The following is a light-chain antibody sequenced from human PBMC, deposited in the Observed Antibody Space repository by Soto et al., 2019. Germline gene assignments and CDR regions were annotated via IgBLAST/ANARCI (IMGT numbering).Light chain of an antibody. CDR2: GAS. V-gene: IGKV3-20*01. Sequence: EIVLTQSPGTLSLSPGERATLSCRASQSVRSSYLAWYQQKPGRAPRLLISGASSRATGIPDRFSGSGSGTDFTLTISRLEPEDFAVYYCQQYGSSPITFGQGTRLEIK. CDR1: QSVRSSY. CDR3: QQYGSSPIT. J-gene: IGKJ5*01.